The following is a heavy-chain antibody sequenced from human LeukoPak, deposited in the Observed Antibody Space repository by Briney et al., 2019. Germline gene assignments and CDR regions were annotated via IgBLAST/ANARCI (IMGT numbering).Heavy chain of an antibody. CDR1: GFTFSSHA. J-gene: IGHJ4*02. V-gene: IGHV3-30-3*01. CDR3: ARDKGITMIAGVFDY. D-gene: IGHD3-22*01. Sequence: GGSLRLSCAASGFTFSSHAMHWVRQAPGKGLEWVAVISYDGSNKYYADSVKGRFTISRDNSKNTLYLQMNSLRAEDTAVYYCARDKGITMIAGVFDYWGQGTLVTVSS. CDR2: ISYDGSNK.